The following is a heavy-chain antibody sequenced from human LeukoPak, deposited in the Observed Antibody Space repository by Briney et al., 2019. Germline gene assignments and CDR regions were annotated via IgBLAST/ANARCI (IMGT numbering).Heavy chain of an antibody. CDR2: ITAGDGAT. Sequence: GGSLRLSCAASGFNFKTYTLTWVRQAPGRRPEWLSSITAGDGATYYADSVRGRFTISRDYSRNTVYLHLSGLRAEDTAVYYCARDRSTDAISEFWGQGTLVAVSS. J-gene: IGHJ4*02. V-gene: IGHV3-23*01. CDR3: ARDRSTDAISEF. CDR1: GFNFKTYT. D-gene: IGHD1-1*01.